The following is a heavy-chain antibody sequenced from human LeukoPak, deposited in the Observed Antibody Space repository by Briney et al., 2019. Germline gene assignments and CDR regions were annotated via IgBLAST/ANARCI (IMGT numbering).Heavy chain of an antibody. CDR1: GYTFTSYD. CDR3: AGGRITIFGVVLNWFDP. Sequence: ASVKVSCKASGYTFTSYDINWVRQATGQGLEWMGWMNPNSGNTGYAQKFQGRVTMTRNTSISTAYMELSSLRSEDTAVYYCAGGRITIFGVVLNWFDPWGQGTLVTVSS. J-gene: IGHJ5*02. D-gene: IGHD3-3*01. CDR2: MNPNSGNT. V-gene: IGHV1-8*01.